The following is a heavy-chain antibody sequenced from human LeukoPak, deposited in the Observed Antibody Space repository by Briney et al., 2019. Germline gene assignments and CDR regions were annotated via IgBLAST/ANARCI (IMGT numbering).Heavy chain of an antibody. D-gene: IGHD2-21*02. J-gene: IGHJ4*02. CDR2: ISYDGSNK. CDR1: RFTFSSYW. Sequence: GGSLRLSCAASRFTFSSYWMHWVRQAPGKGLEWVAVISYDGSNKYYADSVKGRFTISRDNSKNTLYLQMNSLRAEDTAVYYCAKWGPHCVGDYCPALDSWGQGTLVTVSS. CDR3: AKWGPHCVGDYCPALDS. V-gene: IGHV3-30-3*01.